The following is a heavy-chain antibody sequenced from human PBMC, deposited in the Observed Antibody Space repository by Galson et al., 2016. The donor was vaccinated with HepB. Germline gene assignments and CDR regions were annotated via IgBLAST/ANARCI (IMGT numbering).Heavy chain of an antibody. CDR1: GGSISNNGYL. D-gene: IGHD6-19*01. CDR2: IFHSGTT. Sequence: ETLSLTCTVSGGSISNNGYLWGWIRQPPGMGLEWIETIFHSGTTYHNPSLKSRVTISVDTSKNQLSLTMNSVTAADTAVYYCARQPGSSRSGWYFDFWGQGALVTVSS. J-gene: IGHJ4*02. V-gene: IGHV4-39*01. CDR3: ARQPGSSRSGWYFDF.